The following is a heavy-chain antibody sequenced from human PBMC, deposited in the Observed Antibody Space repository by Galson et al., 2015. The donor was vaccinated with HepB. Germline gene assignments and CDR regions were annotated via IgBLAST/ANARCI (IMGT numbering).Heavy chain of an antibody. V-gene: IGHV3-23*01. CDR3: GKDPVRASYRPYGMDV. D-gene: IGHD5-18*01. CDR1: GFTFSSYA. Sequence: SLRLSCAASGFTFSSYAMSWVRQAPGKGLEWVSSISGRGGNTYYTDSVKGRFTISRDNSKKMVYLQMNSLRAEGTALYYCGKDPVRASYRPYGMDVWGQGTTVTVSS. CDR2: ISGRGGNT. J-gene: IGHJ6*02.